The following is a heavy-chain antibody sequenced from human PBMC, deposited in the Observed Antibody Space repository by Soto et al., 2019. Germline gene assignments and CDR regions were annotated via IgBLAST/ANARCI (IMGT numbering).Heavy chain of an antibody. Sequence: TLSLTCAVSGYSISGGYYWGRIRQPPGKGLEWIGSIYHSGSTYYNPSLKSRVTISVDTSKNQFSLKLSSVTAADTAVYYCARVGDYGDYQFDPWGQGTLVTVSS. D-gene: IGHD4-17*01. CDR2: IYHSGST. J-gene: IGHJ5*02. V-gene: IGHV4-38-2*01. CDR1: GYSISGGYY. CDR3: ARVGDYGDYQFDP.